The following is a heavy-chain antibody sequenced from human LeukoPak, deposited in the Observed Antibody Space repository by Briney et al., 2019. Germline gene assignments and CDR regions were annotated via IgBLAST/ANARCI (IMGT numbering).Heavy chain of an antibody. V-gene: IGHV4-59*01. D-gene: IGHD6-13*01. J-gene: IGHJ4*02. Sequence: SETVSLTCTVSGASISSYYWSWIRQPPGKGLEWIGYVHYSGITHYNPSLKSRVTISADTSKNQVSLKLTSVTAADTAVYYCASGPYPAAGTDHQFDYWGQGTLVTVFS. CDR3: ASGPYPAAGTDHQFDY. CDR1: GASISSYY. CDR2: VHYSGIT.